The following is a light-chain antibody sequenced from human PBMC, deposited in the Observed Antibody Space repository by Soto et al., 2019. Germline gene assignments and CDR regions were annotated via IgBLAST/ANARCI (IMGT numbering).Light chain of an antibody. Sequence: DIVMTQSPDSLAVSLGERAAINCKSSQNGFYSSNNKNYLAWYQQKPGKVPTLLIYAASTLQSGVPSRFSGSGSGTDFILTIRSLQPDDVATYYCQKYNSAPPLTFGGGTKGDIK. V-gene: IGKV4-1*01. J-gene: IGKJ4*01. CDR3: QKYNSAPPLT. CDR2: AAS. CDR1: QNGFYSSNNKNY.